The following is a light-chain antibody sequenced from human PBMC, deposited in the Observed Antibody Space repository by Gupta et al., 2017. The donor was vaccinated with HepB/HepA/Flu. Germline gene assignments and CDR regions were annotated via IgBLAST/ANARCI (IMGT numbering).Light chain of an antibody. CDR2: DVS. J-gene: IGLJ2*01. CDR1: SSDVGDHNY. V-gene: IGLV2-14*03. Sequence: QSALTQPASVSVSPGQSITISCTGTSSDVGDHNYVSWYQQHPGKAPKLMINDVSNRPSGISNRFSGSKSGNTASLTISGLQAEDEADYYCSSYTSSSTYVLFGGGTKLTVL. CDR3: SSYTSSSTYVL.